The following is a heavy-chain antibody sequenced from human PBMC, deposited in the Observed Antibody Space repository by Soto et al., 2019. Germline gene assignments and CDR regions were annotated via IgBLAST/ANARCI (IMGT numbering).Heavy chain of an antibody. CDR2: ISSSGGKT. D-gene: IGHD1-26*01. J-gene: IGHJ4*02. CDR1: GFTFSASA. V-gene: IGHV3-23*01. CDR3: AKDLKWEVPHYFDS. Sequence: EVQLLESGGGLVQPGGSLRLSCAASGFTFSASAMTWVRRAPGKGLEWVSTISSSGGKTHYADSGKGRFTISRDNSKNTLFLQMNSQRAEDTAVYYCAKDLKWEVPHYFDSWGQGTLVTVSS.